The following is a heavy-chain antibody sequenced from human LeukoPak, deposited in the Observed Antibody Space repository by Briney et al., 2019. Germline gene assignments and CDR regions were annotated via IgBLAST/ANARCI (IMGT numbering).Heavy chain of an antibody. CDR2: ISSSSRYI. J-gene: IGHJ3*02. D-gene: IGHD3-22*01. CDR1: GFTFSSYS. CDR3: ARDSSSPSTYYYDSSGYGGAFDI. V-gene: IGHV3-21*01. Sequence: GGSLRLSCAASGFTFSSYSMNWVRQAPGKGLEWVSSISSSSRYIYYADSVKGRFTISRDNAKNSLYLQMNSLRAEDTAVYYCARDSSSPSTYYYDSSGYGGAFDIWGQGTMVTVSS.